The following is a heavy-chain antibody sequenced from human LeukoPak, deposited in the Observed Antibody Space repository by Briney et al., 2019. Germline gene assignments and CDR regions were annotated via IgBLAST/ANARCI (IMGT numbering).Heavy chain of an antibody. J-gene: IGHJ5*02. CDR3: ARGGGSYYDNWFDP. D-gene: IGHD1-26*01. Sequence: PGGSLRLSCEASGFSVDGHYMSWVRQAPGKGLEWVSVIYSGESTYYADSVKGRFTISRDISKNTLYLQMNSLRAEDTAVYYCARGGGSYYDNWFDPWGQGTLVTVSS. CDR2: IYSGEST. CDR1: GFSVDGHY. V-gene: IGHV3-66*02.